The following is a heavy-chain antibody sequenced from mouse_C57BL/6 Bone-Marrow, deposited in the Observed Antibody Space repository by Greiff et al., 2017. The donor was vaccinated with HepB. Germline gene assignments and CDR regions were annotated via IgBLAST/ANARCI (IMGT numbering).Heavy chain of an antibody. CDR1: GYTFTSYW. CDR2: IDPSDSYT. CDR3: ARAYSLYYYAMDY. Sequence: VKLQQPGAELVMPGASVKLSCKASGYTFTSYWMHWVKQRPGQGLEWIGEIDPSDSYTNYNQKFKGKSTLTVDKSSSTAYMQLSSLTSEDSAVYYCARAYSLYYYAMDYWGQGTSVTVSS. V-gene: IGHV1-69*01. D-gene: IGHD2-10*01. J-gene: IGHJ4*01.